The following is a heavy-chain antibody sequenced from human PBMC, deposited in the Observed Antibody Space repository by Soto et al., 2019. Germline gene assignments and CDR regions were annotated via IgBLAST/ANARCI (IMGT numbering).Heavy chain of an antibody. CDR3: ARGRGSSGYYYVADY. CDR1: GFTFSSYS. Sequence: GGSLRLSCAASGFTFSSYSMNWVRQAPGKGLEWVSYISSSSSTIYYADSVKGRFTISRDNAKNSLYLQMNSLRDEDTAVYYCARGRGSSGYYYVADYWGQGTLVTSPQ. CDR2: ISSSSSTI. D-gene: IGHD3-22*01. J-gene: IGHJ4*02. V-gene: IGHV3-48*02.